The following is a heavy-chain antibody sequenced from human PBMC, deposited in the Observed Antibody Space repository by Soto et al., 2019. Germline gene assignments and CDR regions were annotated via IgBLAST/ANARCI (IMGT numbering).Heavy chain of an antibody. V-gene: IGHV4-30-4*01. CDR3: ARGWRDYYGSGIDY. Sequence: SETLSLTCTVSGGSISSGDYYWSWIRQPPGKGLEWIGYIYYSGSTYYNPSLKGRVTISVDTSKNQFSLKLSSVTAADTAVYYCARGWRDYYGSGIDYWGQGTLVTVSS. CDR2: IYYSGST. D-gene: IGHD3-10*01. J-gene: IGHJ4*02. CDR1: GGSISSGDYY.